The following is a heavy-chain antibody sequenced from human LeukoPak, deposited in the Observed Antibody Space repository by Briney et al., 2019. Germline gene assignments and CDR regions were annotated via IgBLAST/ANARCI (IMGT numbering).Heavy chain of an antibody. J-gene: IGHJ4*02. CDR1: GYTFTSYA. CDR3: EGGPLENLAAAGLDY. Sequence: ASVKVSCKASGYTFTSYAMHWVRQAPGQRLEWMGWINAGNGNTKYSQKFQGRVTITRDTSASTAYMELSSLRSEDTAVYYCEGGPLENLAAAGLDYWGQGTLVTVSS. V-gene: IGHV1-3*01. CDR2: INAGNGNT. D-gene: IGHD6-13*01.